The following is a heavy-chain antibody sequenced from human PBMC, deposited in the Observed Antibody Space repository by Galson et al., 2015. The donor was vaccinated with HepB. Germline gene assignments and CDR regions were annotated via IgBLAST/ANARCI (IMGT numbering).Heavy chain of an antibody. D-gene: IGHD3-22*01. CDR1: GFTFSSYA. J-gene: IGHJ3*02. V-gene: IGHV3-23*01. Sequence: SLRLSCAASGFTFSSYAMSWVRQAPGKGLEWVSAISGSGGSTYYADSVKGRFTISRDNSKNTLYLQMNSLRAEDTAVCYCAKDNSGPYYDSDAFDIWGQGTMVTVSS. CDR2: ISGSGGST. CDR3: AKDNSGPYYDSDAFDI.